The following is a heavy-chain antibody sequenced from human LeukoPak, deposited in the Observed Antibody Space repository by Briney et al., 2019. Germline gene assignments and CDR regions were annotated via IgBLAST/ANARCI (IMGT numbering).Heavy chain of an antibody. Sequence: SETLSLTCAVSGGSISSNSYYWGWIRQPPGKGLEWIGSIYYSGSTYYNPSLKSRVTISVDTSKNQFSLKPSSVTAADTAVYYCARVLEMATITWFDPWGQGTLVTVSS. CDR3: ARVLEMATITWFDP. J-gene: IGHJ5*02. D-gene: IGHD5-24*01. CDR1: GGSISSNSYY. CDR2: IYYSGST. V-gene: IGHV4-39*01.